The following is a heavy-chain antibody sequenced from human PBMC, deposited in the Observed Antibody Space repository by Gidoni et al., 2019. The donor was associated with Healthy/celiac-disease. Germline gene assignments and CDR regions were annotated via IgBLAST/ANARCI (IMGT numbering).Heavy chain of an antibody. D-gene: IGHD5-18*01. CDR3: AKDNWKGGTWIQLLDYFDY. J-gene: IGHJ4*02. Sequence: EVQLLESGGGLVQPGGSLRLSCAASGFTFRSYAMSWVRQAPGKGLEWVSAISGSGGRTYYEDSVKGRFTISRDNSKNTLYLQMNSRRAEDTAVYYCAKDNWKGGTWIQLLDYFDYWGQGTLVTVSS. CDR1: GFTFRSYA. CDR2: ISGSGGRT. V-gene: IGHV3-23*01.